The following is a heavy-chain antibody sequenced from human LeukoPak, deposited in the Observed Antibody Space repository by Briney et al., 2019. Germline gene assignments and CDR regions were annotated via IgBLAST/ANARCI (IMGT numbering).Heavy chain of an antibody. D-gene: IGHD1-26*01. Sequence: GGSLRLSCAASGFTFSNYGMSWVRQAPGKGLEWVSAISGSGGRTDYADSVKGRFTISRDNSKNTLYLETNYLRAEDTAVYYCAKDQEWEPLHYFDYWGQGTLVTVSS. CDR2: ISGSGGRT. CDR1: GFTFSNYG. J-gene: IGHJ4*02. V-gene: IGHV3-23*01. CDR3: AKDQEWEPLHYFDY.